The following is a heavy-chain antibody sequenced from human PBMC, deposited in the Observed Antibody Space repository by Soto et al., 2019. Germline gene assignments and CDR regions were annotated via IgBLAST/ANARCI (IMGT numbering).Heavy chain of an antibody. V-gene: IGHV4-59*02. D-gene: IGHD4-17*01. CDR1: GCSVSSYY. Sequence: SETLSLTCTVSGCSVSSYYWSWIRQSPGKGLEWIGDIYHSGSTKYNPSLKSRVTISVDTSKNQFSLKLSSVTAADPAVYYCARVRYGDYSPGAFDIWGQGTMVTVSS. CDR3: ARVRYGDYSPGAFDI. J-gene: IGHJ3*02. CDR2: IYHSGST.